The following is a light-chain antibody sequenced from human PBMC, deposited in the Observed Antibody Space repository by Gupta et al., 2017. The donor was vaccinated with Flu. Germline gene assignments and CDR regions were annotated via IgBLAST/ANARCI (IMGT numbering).Light chain of an antibody. J-gene: IGKJ4*01. CDR3: MQGIQVPLT. CDR2: LAS. Sequence: EIVMPQSPLSLPVTPGEPASLSCRSSQSLLHSNGYSHLAWYLQKPGQSPQLLISLASNRASGVPDRFSGSGSGTDFTLKITRVEAEDVGVYYCMQGIQVPLTLGDGTRVEIK. CDR1: QSLLHSNGYSH. V-gene: IGKV2-28*01.